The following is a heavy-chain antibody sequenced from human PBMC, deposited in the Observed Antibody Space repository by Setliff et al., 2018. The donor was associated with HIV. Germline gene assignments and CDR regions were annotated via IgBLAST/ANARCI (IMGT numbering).Heavy chain of an antibody. J-gene: IGHJ5*02. CDR1: GYAISNNFF. CDR2: IYHSWST. CDR3: ARHDCGGDCSINWFDP. D-gene: IGHD2-21*02. V-gene: IGHV4-38-2*01. Sequence: SETLSLTCAVSGYAISNNFFWGWVRQPPGKGLEWIGSIYHSWSTYYNPSLKSRVTISLDTSNNHFSLKLSSVTAADTAVYYCARHDCGGDCSINWFDPWGQGTLVTVSS.